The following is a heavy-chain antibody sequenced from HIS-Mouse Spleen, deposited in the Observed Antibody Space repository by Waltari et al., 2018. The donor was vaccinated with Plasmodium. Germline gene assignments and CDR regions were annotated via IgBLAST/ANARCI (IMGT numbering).Heavy chain of an antibody. CDR2: ISSSSSYI. V-gene: IGHV3-21*01. D-gene: IGHD7-27*01. CDR1: GFTFSSNT. J-gene: IGHJ3*02. CDR3: ARDPPLSITGDLDAFDI. Sequence: EVQLVESGGGLVKPGGSLRLSCAPSGFTFSSNTLNWVRQAPGKGLEWVSSISSSSSYIYYADSVKGRFTISRDNAKNSLYLQMNSLRAEDTAVYYCARDPPLSITGDLDAFDIWGQGTMVTVSS.